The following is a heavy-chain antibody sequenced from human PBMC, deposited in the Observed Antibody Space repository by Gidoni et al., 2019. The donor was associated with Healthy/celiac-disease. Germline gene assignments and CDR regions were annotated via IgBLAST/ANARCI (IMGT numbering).Heavy chain of an antibody. D-gene: IGHD2-8*01. J-gene: IGHJ6*02. CDR2: ISSSSSTI. CDR3: ARDKTVYAEYYYYGMDV. Sequence: EVQRVESGGGLVQPGGSLRLSCAASGFSFSSYSMNWVRQAPGKGLEWVSYISSSSSTIYYADSVKGRFTISRDNAKNSLYLQMNSLRDEDTAVYYCARDKTVYAEYYYYGMDVWGQGTTVTVSS. V-gene: IGHV3-48*02. CDR1: GFSFSSYS.